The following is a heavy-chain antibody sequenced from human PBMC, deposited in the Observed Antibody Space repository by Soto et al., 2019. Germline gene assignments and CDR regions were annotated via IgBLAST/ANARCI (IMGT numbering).Heavy chain of an antibody. Sequence: VQLVQSGAEVKKPGSSVKVSCKAAGGTFSSYAISWVRQAPGQGLEWMGGIIPIFGTANYAQKFQGRVTITADESTSPAYMELSSLRSEDTAVYYCARDPPLGVRAAFDIWGQGTMVTVSS. CDR2: IIPIFGTA. J-gene: IGHJ3*02. CDR3: ARDPPLGVRAAFDI. V-gene: IGHV1-69*12. CDR1: GGTFSSYA. D-gene: IGHD1-1*01.